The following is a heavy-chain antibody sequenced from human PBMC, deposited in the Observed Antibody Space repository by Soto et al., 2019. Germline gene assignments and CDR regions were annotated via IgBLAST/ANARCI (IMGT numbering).Heavy chain of an antibody. CDR3: ARDREYCSGGSCYGWFDP. CDR2: IYYSGST. J-gene: IGHJ5*02. Sequence: QVQLQESGPGLVKPSQTLSLTCTVSGGSISSGGYYWNWIRQHPGKGLEWIGYIYYSGSTYYNPSLKSRVTISVDTSKNQFSLKLSSVTAADTAVYYCARDREYCSGGSCYGWFDPWGQGTLVTVSS. D-gene: IGHD2-15*01. V-gene: IGHV4-31*03. CDR1: GGSISSGGYY.